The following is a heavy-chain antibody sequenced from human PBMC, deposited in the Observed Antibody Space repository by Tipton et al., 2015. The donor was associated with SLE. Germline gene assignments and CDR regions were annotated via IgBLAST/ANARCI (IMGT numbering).Heavy chain of an antibody. J-gene: IGHJ5*02. D-gene: IGHD6-6*01. V-gene: IGHV3-23*01. Sequence: GSLRLSCAASGFTFSNYGMAWVRQAPGKGLEWVSGISGSGSSTYYADSVEGRFTISRDNSMNTPFLEMNSLRAEDSAVYHCGKAGSSSPRNWFDPWGQGTLVTVSS. CDR1: GFTFSNYG. CDR2: ISGSGSST. CDR3: GKAGSSSPRNWFDP.